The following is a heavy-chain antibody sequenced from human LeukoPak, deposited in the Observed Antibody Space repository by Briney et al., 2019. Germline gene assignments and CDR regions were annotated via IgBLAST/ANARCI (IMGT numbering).Heavy chain of an antibody. D-gene: IGHD2-2*01. Sequence: GGSLRLSCAASGFSFSSYSMTWVRQAPGKGLEWVSSIPAKRSYLYYADSVKGRFTISRDNAKNSLYLEMNSLRAEDTAVYYCARSANAAAGFDPWGQGTLVTVSS. J-gene: IGHJ5*02. CDR2: IPAKRSYL. CDR3: ARSANAAAGFDP. V-gene: IGHV3-21*01. CDR1: GFSFSSYS.